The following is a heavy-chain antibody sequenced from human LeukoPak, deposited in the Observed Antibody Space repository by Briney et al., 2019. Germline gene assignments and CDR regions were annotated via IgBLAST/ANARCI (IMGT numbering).Heavy chain of an antibody. J-gene: IGHJ4*02. CDR3: ARLVLPRNSVSDDY. Sequence: ASVKVSCKASGYTFTSYAMHWVRQAPGQRLEWMGWINAGNGNAKYSQKFQGRVTITRDTSASTAYMELSSLRSEDTAVYYCARLVLPRNSVSDDYWGQGTLVTVSS. V-gene: IGHV1-3*01. CDR1: GYTFTSYA. CDR2: INAGNGNA. D-gene: IGHD5/OR15-5a*01.